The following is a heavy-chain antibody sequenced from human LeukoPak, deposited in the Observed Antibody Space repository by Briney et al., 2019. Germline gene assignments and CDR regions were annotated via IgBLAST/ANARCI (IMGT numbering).Heavy chain of an antibody. CDR2: ISGSGGGT. V-gene: IGHV3-23*01. J-gene: IGHJ4*02. D-gene: IGHD3-22*01. Sequence: GGSLRLSCAVSGLTLSNYAMSWVRQAPGKGLEWVAGISGSGGGTHYADSVKGRFTISRDNPKNTLYLQMNNLRAGDTAVYFCAKRGVVIRVILVGFHKEAYYFDSWGQGALVTVSS. CDR3: AKRGVVIRVILVGFHKEAYYFDS. CDR1: GLTLSNYA.